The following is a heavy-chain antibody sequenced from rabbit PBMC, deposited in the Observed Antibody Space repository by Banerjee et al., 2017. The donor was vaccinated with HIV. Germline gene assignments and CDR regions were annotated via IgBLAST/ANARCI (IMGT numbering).Heavy chain of an antibody. V-gene: IGHV1S45*01. J-gene: IGHJ4*01. D-gene: IGHD4-1*01. CDR3: ARDLAGVIGWNFNL. Sequence: QEQLVEYGGDLVQPEGSLTLTCKASGLDFSSSYWICWVRQAPGKGLEWIACIYAGSSDSTYYASWAKGRFTISKTSSTTVTLQMTSLTAADTATYFCARDLAGVIGWNFNLWGQGTLVTVS. CDR2: IYAGSSDST. CDR1: GLDFSSSYW.